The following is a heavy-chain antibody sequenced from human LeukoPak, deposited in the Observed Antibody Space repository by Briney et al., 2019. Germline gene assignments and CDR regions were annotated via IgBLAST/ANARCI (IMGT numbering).Heavy chain of an antibody. CDR1: GFTFSSYA. Sequence: GGSLRLSCAASGFTFSSYAMSWVRQAPGKGLEWVSYISSSGSTIYYADSVKGRFTISRDNAKNSLYLQMNSLRAEDTAVYYCASYDSSGYYQDYWGQGTLVTVSS. V-gene: IGHV3-48*03. CDR2: ISSSGSTI. CDR3: ASYDSSGYYQDY. J-gene: IGHJ4*02. D-gene: IGHD3-22*01.